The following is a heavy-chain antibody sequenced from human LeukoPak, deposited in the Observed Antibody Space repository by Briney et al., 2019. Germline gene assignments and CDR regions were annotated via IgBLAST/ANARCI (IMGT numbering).Heavy chain of an antibody. CDR3: ARVSIAARSPYYYGMDV. CDR2: IIPIFGTA. V-gene: IGHV1-69*01. Sequence: SVKVSCKASGGTFSSYAISWVRQAPGQGLEWMGGIIPIFGTANYAQKFQGRATIIADESTSTAYMELSSLRSEDTAVYYCARVSIAARSPYYYGMDVWGQGTTVTVSS. D-gene: IGHD6-6*01. CDR1: GGTFSSYA. J-gene: IGHJ6*02.